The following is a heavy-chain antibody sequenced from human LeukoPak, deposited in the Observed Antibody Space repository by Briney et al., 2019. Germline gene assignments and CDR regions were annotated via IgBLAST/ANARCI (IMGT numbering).Heavy chain of an antibody. Sequence: GASVKVSCKASEGTFSSYAISWVRQAPGQGLEWMGGIIPIFGTANYAQKFQGRVTITADESTSTAYMELSSLRSEDTAVYYCARGASPTRGYGYQLLSVAFDIWGQGTMVTVSS. J-gene: IGHJ3*02. CDR1: EGTFSSYA. CDR2: IIPIFGTA. D-gene: IGHD2-2*01. CDR3: ARGASPTRGYGYQLLSVAFDI. V-gene: IGHV1-69*13.